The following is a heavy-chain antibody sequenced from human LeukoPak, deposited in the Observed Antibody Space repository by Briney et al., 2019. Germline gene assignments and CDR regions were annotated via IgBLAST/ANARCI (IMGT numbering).Heavy chain of an antibody. CDR3: ARDAGDSSGYYLGFDY. CDR1: GFTFTNYC. CDR2: IWYDGSNK. D-gene: IGHD3-22*01. Sequence: GGSLRLSCAASGFTFTNYCMHWVRQAPGKGLEWVAFIWYDGSNKYYGDSVTGRSTISRDNAKNSIYLQMNSLIAEDTAVYYCARDAGDSSGYYLGFDYWGQGTLVTVSS. J-gene: IGHJ4*02. V-gene: IGHV3-33*01.